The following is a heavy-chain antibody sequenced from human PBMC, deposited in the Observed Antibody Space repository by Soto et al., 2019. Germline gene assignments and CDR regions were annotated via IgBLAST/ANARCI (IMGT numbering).Heavy chain of an antibody. V-gene: IGHV1-46*01. D-gene: IGHD6-13*01. CDR3: ARDLAAGDY. Sequence: QVQLVQSGAEVKKPGASVKPSCKASGYTFINYYIHWVRQAPGQGLEWMGIFNPTSGSTNYAQKFQGRVTVTMDTSTRTVYMELSSLRFDDTAVYYCARDLAAGDYWGQGTLVTVSS. CDR1: GYTFINYY. CDR2: FNPTSGST. J-gene: IGHJ4*02.